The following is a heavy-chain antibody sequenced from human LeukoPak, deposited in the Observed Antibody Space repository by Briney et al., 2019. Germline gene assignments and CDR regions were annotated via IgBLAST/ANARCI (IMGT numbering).Heavy chain of an antibody. CDR2: IYHSGST. D-gene: IGHD3-10*01. Sequence: SETPSLTCTVSGYSISSGYYWGWIRQPPGKGLEWIGSIYHSGSTYYNPSLKSRVTISVDTSKNQFSLKLSSVTAADTAVYYCARDPELFGAPEYYFDYWGQGTLVTVSS. V-gene: IGHV4-38-2*02. CDR3: ARDPELFGAPEYYFDY. J-gene: IGHJ4*02. CDR1: GYSISSGYY.